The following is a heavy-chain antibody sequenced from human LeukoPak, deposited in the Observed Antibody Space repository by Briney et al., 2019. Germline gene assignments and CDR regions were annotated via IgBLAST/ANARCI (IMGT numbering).Heavy chain of an antibody. CDR3: AELGITMIGGV. V-gene: IGHV3-48*04. Sequence: GGSLRLSCAASGFTFSSYGMSWVRQAPGKGLEWVSYISSSGSTIYYADSVKGRFTISRDNAKNSLYLQMNSLRAEDTAVYYCAELGITMIGGVWGKGTTVTTSS. CDR2: ISSSGSTI. D-gene: IGHD3-10*02. J-gene: IGHJ6*04. CDR1: GFTFSSYG.